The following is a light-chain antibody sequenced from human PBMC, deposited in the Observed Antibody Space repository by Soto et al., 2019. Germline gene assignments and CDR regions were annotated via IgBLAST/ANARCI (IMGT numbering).Light chain of an antibody. CDR1: SSDVGAYNY. CDR3: SSYTSSTFYV. J-gene: IGLJ1*01. V-gene: IGLV2-14*01. CDR2: GVS. Sequence: QSVLTQPASVSGSLGQSITISCTGTSSDVGAYNYVSWYQQHPGTAPKLLICGVSDRPSGVSNRFSGSKSGNTASLTLSGLQAEDEATYYYSSYTSSTFYVFGTGTKVTVL.